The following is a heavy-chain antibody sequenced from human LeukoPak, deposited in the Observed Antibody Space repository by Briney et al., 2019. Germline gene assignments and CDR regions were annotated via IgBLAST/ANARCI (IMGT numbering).Heavy chain of an antibody. CDR3: AKDLHGVAVPDY. Sequence: GGSLRLSCAASGFTFSSYSMNWVRQAPGKGLEWVSSISSSSSYIYYADSVKGRSTISRDNSKNTLYLQMNSLRAEDAAVYYCAKDLHGVAVPDYWGQGTLVTVSS. CDR2: ISSSSSYI. J-gene: IGHJ4*02. D-gene: IGHD6-19*01. CDR1: GFTFSSYS. V-gene: IGHV3-21*04.